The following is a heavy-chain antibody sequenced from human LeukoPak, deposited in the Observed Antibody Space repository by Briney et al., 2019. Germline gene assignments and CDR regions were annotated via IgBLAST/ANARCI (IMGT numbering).Heavy chain of an antibody. CDR1: GYTFTSYG. CDR3: ARGARTITMIVVVKRDAFDI. D-gene: IGHD3-22*01. Sequence: GSVKVSCKASGYTFTSYGISWVRQAPGQGLEWMGWISAYNGNTNYAQKLQGRVTMTTDTSTSTAYMELRSLRSDDTAVYYCARGARTITMIVVVKRDAFDIWDQGTVVTVSS. CDR2: ISAYNGNT. J-gene: IGHJ3*02. V-gene: IGHV1-18*01.